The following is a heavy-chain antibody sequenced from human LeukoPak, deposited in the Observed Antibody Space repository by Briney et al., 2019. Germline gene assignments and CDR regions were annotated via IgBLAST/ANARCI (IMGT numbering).Heavy chain of an antibody. CDR3: AKGGGLSSPIAN. D-gene: IGHD3/OR15-3a*01. V-gene: IGHV3-23*01. CDR1: GGTFSSCA. CDR2: ISGSGGST. J-gene: IGHJ4*02. Sequence: WESLCLSCAASGGTFSSCAMSWGRQPPAQGLEWVSAISGSGGSTYYADSVKGRFTISRDNSKNTLYLQMNSLRAEDTAVYYCAKGGGLSSPIANWGRGTLVTVSS.